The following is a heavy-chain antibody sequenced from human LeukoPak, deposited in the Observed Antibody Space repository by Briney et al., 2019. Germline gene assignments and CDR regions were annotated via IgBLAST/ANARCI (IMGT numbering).Heavy chain of an antibody. D-gene: IGHD3-3*02. CDR1: GFTFSRYS. CDR3: AREFSTVGNFDY. CDR2: IYFTGNHI. J-gene: IGHJ4*02. Sequence: GGSLRLSCVTSGFTFSRYSMRWVRQAPGKGLEWVSSIYFTGNHISYADSVKGRLTISRDNAKNSLYLQMDSLRAEDTAVYYCAREFSTVGNFDYWGQGTLVTVSS. V-gene: IGHV3-21*01.